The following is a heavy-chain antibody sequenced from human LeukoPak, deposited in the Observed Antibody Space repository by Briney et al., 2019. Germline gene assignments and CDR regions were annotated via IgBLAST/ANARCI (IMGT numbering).Heavy chain of an antibody. V-gene: IGHV3-64*01. CDR3: ARIPEY. CDR1: GFDFSTYA. J-gene: IGHJ1*01. D-gene: IGHD2-2*01. CDR2: ISKSGDDT. Sequence: GGSLRLSCAASGFDFSTYAMHWARLTPGKGLEFVSAISKSGDDTSYGNDVKGRFTIYRDNIKNTVDLEMGSLRVDDTGIYYCARIPEYWGQGTVVTVSS.